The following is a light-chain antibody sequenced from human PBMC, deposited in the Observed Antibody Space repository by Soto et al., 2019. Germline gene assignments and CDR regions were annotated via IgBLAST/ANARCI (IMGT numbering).Light chain of an antibody. CDR2: GGS. CDR3: QQYNTWPPRYT. V-gene: IGKV3-15*01. Sequence: EIVMTQSPVTLSVSPGGRATLSCRASQSVGSYLAWYQQRPGQPPRLLIYGGSTRATGIPARFSGSGSGTEFSLTISSLQSEDFAVYYCQQYNTWPPRYTFGQGTKLEIK. J-gene: IGKJ2*01. CDR1: QSVGSY.